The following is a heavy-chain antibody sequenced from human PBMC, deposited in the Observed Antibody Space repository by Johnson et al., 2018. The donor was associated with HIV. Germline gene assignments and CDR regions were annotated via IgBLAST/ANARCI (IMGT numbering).Heavy chain of an antibody. J-gene: IGHJ3*02. CDR2: ISYDGRNK. Sequence: QVQLVESGGGLVQPGRSLRLSCVASGFTFRARQAPGKGLEWVAVISYDGRNKFYADSVKGRFTISRDKSKKTLYLQMNSLRREDTAIYYCARAAIVVLPAGAFDIWGRGTMVTVSS. V-gene: IGHV3-30*04. CDR3: ARAAIVVLPAGAFDI. D-gene: IGHD2-2*01. CDR1: GFTFR.